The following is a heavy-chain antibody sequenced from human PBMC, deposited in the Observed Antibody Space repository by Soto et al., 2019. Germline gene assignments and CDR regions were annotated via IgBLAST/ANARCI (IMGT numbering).Heavy chain of an antibody. V-gene: IGHV4-31*03. J-gene: IGHJ4*02. CDR2: IYYSGSA. Sequence: PSETLSLTCTVSGGSISSGGYYWSWIRQHPGKGLEWIGYIYYSGSAYYNPSLRSRVTISVDTSKNQFSLKLGSVTAADTAVYYFARARSSSPHYFDYWGQGTLVTVSS. D-gene: IGHD6-13*01. CDR3: ARARSSSPHYFDY. CDR1: GGSISSGGYY.